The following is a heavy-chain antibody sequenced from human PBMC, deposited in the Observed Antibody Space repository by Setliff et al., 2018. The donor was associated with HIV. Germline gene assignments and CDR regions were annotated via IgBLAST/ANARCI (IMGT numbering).Heavy chain of an antibody. CDR2: IIPIFGTT. CDR3: ARPWGGLVQTANYFDS. V-gene: IGHV1-69*13. Sequence: SVKVSCKASGGSVTTYGITWVRQAPGQGLEWMGGIIPIFGTTKYAQKFQGRVTISADESTRTANMELSSLTVEDTAAYFRARPWGGLVQTANYFDSWGQGTLVTVSS. J-gene: IGHJ4*02. CDR1: GGSVTTYG. D-gene: IGHD3-3*01.